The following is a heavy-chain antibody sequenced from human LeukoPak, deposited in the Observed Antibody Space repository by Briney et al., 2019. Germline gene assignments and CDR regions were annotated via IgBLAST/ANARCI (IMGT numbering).Heavy chain of an antibody. CDR1: GGSISSSSYY. CDR3: AREAVAGMDV. D-gene: IGHD6-19*01. V-gene: IGHV4-39*07. J-gene: IGHJ6*03. Sequence: SETLSLTCTVSGGSISSSSYYWGWIRQPPGKGLEWIGSIYYSGSTYYNPSLKSRVTISVDTSKNQFSLKLSSVTAADTAVYYCAREAVAGMDVWGKGTTVTVSS. CDR2: IYYSGST.